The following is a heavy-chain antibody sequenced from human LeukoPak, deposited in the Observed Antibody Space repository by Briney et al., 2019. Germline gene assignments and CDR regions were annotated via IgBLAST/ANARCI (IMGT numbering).Heavy chain of an antibody. CDR2: ISGSGITT. V-gene: IGHV3-23*01. CDR1: GFTFSSYA. Sequence: GGSLRLSCAASGFTFSSYAMSWVRQAPGKGLEWVSTISGSGITTYYADSVKGRFTISRDNSKNTLYLQMNSLRAEDTAVYYCARVPVFQPYYYFDYWGQGTLVTVSS. D-gene: IGHD2-21*01. CDR3: ARVPVFQPYYYFDY. J-gene: IGHJ4*02.